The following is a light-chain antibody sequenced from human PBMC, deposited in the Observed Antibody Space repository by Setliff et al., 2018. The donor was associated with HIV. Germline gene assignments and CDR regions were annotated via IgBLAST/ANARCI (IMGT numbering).Light chain of an antibody. J-gene: IGLJ1*01. CDR1: SSDVGAYNY. V-gene: IGLV2-11*01. CDR3: CSYAGTYTYI. CDR2: DVS. Sequence: QSALTQPRSVSGSPGQSVTLSCTGSSSDVGAYNYVSWYQQYPGKAPNLIIYDVSKRPSGVPDRFSGSKSGDTASLTISGLQSEDEADYYCCSYAGTYTYIFGSGTKVTVL.